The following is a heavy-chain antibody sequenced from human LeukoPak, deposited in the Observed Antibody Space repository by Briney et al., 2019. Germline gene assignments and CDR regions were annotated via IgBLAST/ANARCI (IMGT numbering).Heavy chain of an antibody. CDR1: GYTFTSYA. Sequence: ASVKVSCKASGYTFTSYAMHWVRQAPGQRLEWMGWINAGSGNTKYSQKFQGRVTITRDTSASTAYMELSSLRSEDTAVYYCAREKPWGGGFDYWGQGTLVTVSS. J-gene: IGHJ4*02. V-gene: IGHV1-3*01. CDR2: INAGSGNT. D-gene: IGHD3-16*01. CDR3: AREKPWGGGFDY.